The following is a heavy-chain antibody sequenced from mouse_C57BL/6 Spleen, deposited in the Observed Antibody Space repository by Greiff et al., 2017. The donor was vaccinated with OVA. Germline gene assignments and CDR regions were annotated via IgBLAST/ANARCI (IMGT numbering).Heavy chain of an antibody. Sequence: EVKLMESGPGLVKPSQSLSLTCSVPGYSITSGYYWNWIRQFPGNKLEWMGYISYDGSNNYNPSLKNRISITRDTSKNQFFLKLNSVTTEDTATYYCARDYYGSTRFAYWGQGTLVTVSA. J-gene: IGHJ3*01. CDR2: ISYDGSN. V-gene: IGHV3-6*01. CDR3: ARDYYGSTRFAY. D-gene: IGHD1-1*01. CDR1: GYSITSGYY.